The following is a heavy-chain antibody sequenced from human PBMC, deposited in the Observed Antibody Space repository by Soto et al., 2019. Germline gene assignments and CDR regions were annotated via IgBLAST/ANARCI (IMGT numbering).Heavy chain of an antibody. CDR3: ARDRITIFGVEIGRFFDP. CDR1: GYTFTSYG. CDR2: ISAYNGNT. Sequence: ASVKVSCKASGYTFTSYGISWVQQSPGQGLEWMGWISAYNGNTNYAQKLQGRVTMTTDTSTSTAYMELRSLRSDDTAVYYCARDRITIFGVEIGRFFDPWGQGTLVTVSS. V-gene: IGHV1-18*01. J-gene: IGHJ5*02. D-gene: IGHD3-3*01.